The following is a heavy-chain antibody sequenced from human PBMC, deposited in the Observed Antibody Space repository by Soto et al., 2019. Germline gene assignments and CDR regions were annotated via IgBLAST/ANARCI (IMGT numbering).Heavy chain of an antibody. CDR1: GDPITSYF. D-gene: IGHD3-10*01. J-gene: IGHJ4*02. CDR2: VFPGGPT. V-gene: IGHV4-4*07. Sequence: SETLSLTCTVSGDPITSYFWTWLRQPAGKGLEWIGHVFPGGPTSHNSSLKSRVSMSIDTSKNQFSLTLTSVTAADTAVYYCARTLSGFNYGSRQFYFDYWGQGTLVTVSS. CDR3: ARTLSGFNYGSRQFYFDY.